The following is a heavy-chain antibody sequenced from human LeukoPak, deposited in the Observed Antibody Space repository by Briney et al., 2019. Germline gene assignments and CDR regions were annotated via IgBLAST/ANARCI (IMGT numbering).Heavy chain of an antibody. D-gene: IGHD6-13*01. Sequence: GGSLRLSCAASAFTFNTYWMHWVRQVPGRGLEWVANINQDGSVQYYMDSVKGRFTISRDNAQSSLYLQMNSLRADDTGVYYCAGADSGSWDFGRGAQGTLVTVSS. CDR2: INQDGSVQ. J-gene: IGHJ1*01. CDR1: AFTFNTYW. CDR3: AGADSGSWDFGR. V-gene: IGHV3-7*04.